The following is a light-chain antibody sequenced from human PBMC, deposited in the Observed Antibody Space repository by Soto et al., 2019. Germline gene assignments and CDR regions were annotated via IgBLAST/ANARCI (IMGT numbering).Light chain of an antibody. J-gene: IGLJ1*01. CDR1: SSDVGSYNL. Sequence: QSALTQPASLSGSPGQSITISCTGTSSDVGSYNLVSWYQQYPDKAPKLMIYEVTKRPSDIPDRFSGSKSGNTASLTVSGLQAEDEADYYCSSYAGTNNYVFGTGTKLTVL. CDR2: EVT. CDR3: SSYAGTNNYV. V-gene: IGLV2-8*01.